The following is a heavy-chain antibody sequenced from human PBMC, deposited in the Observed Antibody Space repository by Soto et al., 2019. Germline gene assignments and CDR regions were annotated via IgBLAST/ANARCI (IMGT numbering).Heavy chain of an antibody. D-gene: IGHD2-2*02. CDR1: SGSISSSNW. CDR3: ARKSVVVPAAIASLVGPFFDY. J-gene: IGHJ4*02. V-gene: IGHV4-4*02. Sequence: QVQLQESGPGLVKPSGTLSLTCAVSSGSISSSNWWSWVRQPPGKGLEWIGEIYHSGSTNYNPSLKSRVTISVDKSKNQCSLKLGSVTAADTAVYYCARKSVVVPAAIASLVGPFFDYWGQGTLVTVSS. CDR2: IYHSGST.